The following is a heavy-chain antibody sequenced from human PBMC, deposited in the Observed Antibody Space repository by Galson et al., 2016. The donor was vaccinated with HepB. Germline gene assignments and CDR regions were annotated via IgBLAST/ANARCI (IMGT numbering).Heavy chain of an antibody. CDR1: GFTLSTHD. CDR3: AGGTYSDLDY. D-gene: IGHD1-26*01. CDR2: IGIAGDT. J-gene: IGHJ4*02. V-gene: IGHV3-13*01. Sequence: SLRLSCAASGFTLSTHDMHWVRQAPGKGLEWVSHIGIAGDTYYLGSVKGRFTISRENAKNSLYLQMNSLRVEDTAVYYCAGGTYSDLDYWGQGTLVTVSS.